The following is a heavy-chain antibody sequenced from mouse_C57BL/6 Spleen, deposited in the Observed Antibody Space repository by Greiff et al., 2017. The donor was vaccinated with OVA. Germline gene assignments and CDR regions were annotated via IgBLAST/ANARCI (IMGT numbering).Heavy chain of an antibody. V-gene: IGHV1-77*01. D-gene: IGHD1-1*01. CDR1: GYTFTDYY. Sequence: VKLQQSGAELVKPGASVKISCKASGYTFTDYYINWVKQRPGQGLEWIGKIGPGSGSTYYNEKFKGKATLTADKSSSTAYMQLSSLTSEDSAVYFCARSDYYGSSWGAMDYWGQGTSVTVSS. CDR3: ARSDYYGSSWGAMDY. J-gene: IGHJ4*01. CDR2: IGPGSGST.